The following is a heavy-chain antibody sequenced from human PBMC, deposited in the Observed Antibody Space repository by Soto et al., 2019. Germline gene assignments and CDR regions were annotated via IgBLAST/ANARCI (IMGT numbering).Heavy chain of an antibody. CDR1: GFTFSSYA. V-gene: IGHV3-30-3*01. CDR3: ARDSIEAQLGFDY. J-gene: IGHJ4*02. D-gene: IGHD6-6*01. Sequence: QVQLVESGGGVVQPGRSLRLSCAASGFTFSSYAMHWVRQAPGKGLEWVAVISYDGSNKYYADSVKGRFTISRDNSKNTLYLQMNSLRAEDTAVYYCARDSIEAQLGFDYWGQGTLVTVSS. CDR2: ISYDGSNK.